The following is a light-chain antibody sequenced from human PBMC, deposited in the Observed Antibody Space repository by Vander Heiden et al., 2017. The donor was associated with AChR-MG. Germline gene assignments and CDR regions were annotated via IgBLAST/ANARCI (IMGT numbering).Light chain of an antibody. Sequence: DIQMTQSPSSLSASVGDRVTITCQASQDISNDLNWYQKKPGKAPKLLIYDASILEPGVPSRFSGNGSQTHFTLTISSLQPEDISTYYCQQHDVLPLTVGGGTRVDIK. CDR1: QDISND. V-gene: IGKV1-33*01. J-gene: IGKJ4*01. CDR3: QQHDVLPLT. CDR2: DAS.